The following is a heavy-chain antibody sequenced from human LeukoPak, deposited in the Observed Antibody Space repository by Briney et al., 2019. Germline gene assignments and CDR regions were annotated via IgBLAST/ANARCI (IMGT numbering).Heavy chain of an antibody. Sequence: SVKVSCKASGGTFSSYAISWVRQAPGQGLEWMGRIIPIFGTANYAQKFQGRVTITTDESTSTAYMELSSLRSEDTAVYYCARADYYDSSGYFRFGYWGQGTLVTVSS. J-gene: IGHJ4*02. V-gene: IGHV1-69*05. CDR2: IIPIFGTA. CDR1: GGTFSSYA. D-gene: IGHD3-22*01. CDR3: ARADYYDSSGYFRFGY.